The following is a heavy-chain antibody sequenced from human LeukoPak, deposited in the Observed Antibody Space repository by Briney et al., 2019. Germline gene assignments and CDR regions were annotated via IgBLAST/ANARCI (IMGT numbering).Heavy chain of an antibody. CDR1: GGSISSGSYY. CDR3: ARSPRYCSSSSCSWGGYFDY. Sequence: SETLSLTCTVSGGSISSGSYYWSWIRQPAGKRLEWIGRIYTSGSTNYNPSLKSRVTISVDTSKNQFFLKLSSVTAADTAVYYCARSPRYCSSSSCSWGGYFDYWGQGTLVTVSS. V-gene: IGHV4-61*02. CDR2: IYTSGST. J-gene: IGHJ4*02. D-gene: IGHD2-2*01.